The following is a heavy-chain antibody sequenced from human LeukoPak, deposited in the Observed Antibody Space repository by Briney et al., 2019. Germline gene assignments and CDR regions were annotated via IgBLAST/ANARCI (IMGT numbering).Heavy chain of an antibody. D-gene: IGHD4-17*01. Sequence: PSETLSLTCAVSGDSINSFYWSWIRQPPGKGLEWIGSIYYSGSTYYNPSLKSRVTISVDTSEDQFSLRLSSVTAADTAVYYCARLAYNGDYVNHWGRGALVTVSS. CDR3: ARLAYNGDYVNH. CDR1: GDSINSFY. J-gene: IGHJ4*02. V-gene: IGHV4-59*05. CDR2: IYYSGST.